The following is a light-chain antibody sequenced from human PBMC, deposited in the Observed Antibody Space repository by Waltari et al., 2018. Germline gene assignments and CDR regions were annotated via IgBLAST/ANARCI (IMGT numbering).Light chain of an antibody. Sequence: IQMTQSPSSLSASVGDRVTITCRASQSISSYLNWYQQKPGKAPKLLIYASSSLRSGVPSRFSGSGSGTDFTLTISSLQPEDFATYYCQQSYITPWTFGQGTKVEFK. CDR2: ASS. J-gene: IGKJ1*01. CDR1: QSISSY. V-gene: IGKV1-39*01. CDR3: QQSYITPWT.